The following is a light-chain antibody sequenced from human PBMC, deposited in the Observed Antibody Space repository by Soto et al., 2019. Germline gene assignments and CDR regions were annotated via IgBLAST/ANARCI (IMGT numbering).Light chain of an antibody. V-gene: IGLV2-8*01. CDR3: TSYAGSNNLV. Sequence: QSVLTQPPSASGSPGQSVTISCTGTSSDIGGYNYVSWYQQHPGKAPKLIIYEVSKRPSGVPDRFSGSKSGNTASLTVSGLQAEDEAVYYCTSYAGSNNLVFAGGTKLTVL. CDR2: EVS. J-gene: IGLJ3*02. CDR1: SSDIGGYNY.